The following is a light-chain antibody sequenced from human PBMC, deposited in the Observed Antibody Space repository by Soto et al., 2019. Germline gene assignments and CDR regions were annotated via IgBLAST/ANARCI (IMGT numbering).Light chain of an antibody. Sequence: EIVLTQSPDTLSLSPGERVTLSCRASQSVSGYLAWYQQKPGQAPRLLIYDASNRATGIPARFSGSGSGTDFTLTISSLEPEDCAVYYCQQRSSWPWTFGQGTKVEIK. CDR3: QQRSSWPWT. CDR1: QSVSGY. J-gene: IGKJ1*01. CDR2: DAS. V-gene: IGKV3-11*01.